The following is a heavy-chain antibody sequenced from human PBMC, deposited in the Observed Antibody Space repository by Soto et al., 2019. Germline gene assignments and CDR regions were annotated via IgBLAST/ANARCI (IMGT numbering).Heavy chain of an antibody. CDR3: ARAIPHFDY. Sequence: QVQLVQSGAEVKEPGASVKISCKPSGYSFTSFYMHWVRQAPGQGLEWMGTINPNGGSTTYAHKLQGRVTMTRDTSTSTLYMDVSGLRSEDTAVYYCARAIPHFDYWGQGTLVTVSS. V-gene: IGHV1-46*01. J-gene: IGHJ4*02. CDR1: GYSFTSFY. D-gene: IGHD2-21*01. CDR2: INPNGGST.